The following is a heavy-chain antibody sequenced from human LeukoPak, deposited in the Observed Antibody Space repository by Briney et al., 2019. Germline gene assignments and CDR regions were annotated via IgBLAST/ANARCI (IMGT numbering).Heavy chain of an antibody. CDR2: ISGSGGST. J-gene: IGHJ4*02. CDR3: AKGRVAAADDCIDC. D-gene: IGHD6-13*01. V-gene: IGHV3-23*01. CDR1: GFTFSSYA. Sequence: PGGSLRLSCAASGFTFSSYAMSWVRQAPGKGLEWVSAISGSGGSTYYADSVKGRFTISRDNSKNTLYLQMNNLRAEDTAIYYCAKGRVAAADDCIDCWGQGTLVTVSS.